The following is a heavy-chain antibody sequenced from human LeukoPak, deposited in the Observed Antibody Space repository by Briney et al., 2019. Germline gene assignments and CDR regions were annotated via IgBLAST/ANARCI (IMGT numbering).Heavy chain of an antibody. CDR1: GFRLNSFW. CDR2: IKHDGSEK. J-gene: IGHJ6*03. CDR3: ARGGWGNYHYMDV. Sequence: GGSLRLSCAASGFRLNSFWMNWVRQAPGKGLEWLANIKHDGSEKNYVDSVKGRLTISRDNANKALYLQMNSLRDEDTAVYYCARGGWGNYHYMDVWGKGTTVTVSS. D-gene: IGHD3-16*01. V-gene: IGHV3-7*01.